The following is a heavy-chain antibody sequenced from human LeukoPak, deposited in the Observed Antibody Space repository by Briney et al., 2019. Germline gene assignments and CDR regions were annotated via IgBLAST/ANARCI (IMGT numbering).Heavy chain of an antibody. V-gene: IGHV4-39*07. CDR3: ARRRSSWYGPPRRYYYYGMDV. CDR2: INHSGST. J-gene: IGHJ6*02. D-gene: IGHD6-13*01. CDR1: GGSISSSSYY. Sequence: SETLSLTCTVSGGSISSSSYYWSWIRQPPGKGLEWIGEINHSGSTNYNPSLKSRVTISVDTSKNQFSLKLSSVTAADTAVYYCARRRSSWYGPPRRYYYYGMDVWGQGTTVTVSS.